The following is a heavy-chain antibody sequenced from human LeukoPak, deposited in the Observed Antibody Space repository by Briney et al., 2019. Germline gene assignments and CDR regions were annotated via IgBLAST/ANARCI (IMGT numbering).Heavy chain of an antibody. CDR1: GYSFTNYW. J-gene: IGHJ4*02. CDR2: IYPGDSDT. CDR3: TRRMTRGVITPPFDS. Sequence: GESLKLSCKGSGYSFTNYWIGWVRQMPGKGLELMGLIYPGDSDTTYSPSFQGQVTISAGKSITTAYLQWSSLKASDTAMYYCTRRMTRGVITPPFDSWGQRTLVSVSS. D-gene: IGHD3-10*01. V-gene: IGHV5-51*01.